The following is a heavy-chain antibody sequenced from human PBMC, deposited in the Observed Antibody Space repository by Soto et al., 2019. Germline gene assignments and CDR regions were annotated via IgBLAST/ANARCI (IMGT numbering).Heavy chain of an antibody. CDR1: GGSVSSGSYF. CDR3: AADYNSSSNYYYYYGMDV. J-gene: IGHJ6*02. CDR2: IYYSGST. D-gene: IGHD6-6*01. V-gene: IGHV4-61*01. Sequence: QVQLQESGPGLVKPSETLSLTCTVSGGSVSSGSYFWSWIRQPPGKGLEWIGYIYYSGSTNYNPSLNRRRIISAVETNKQHSLLQRSVAAADAAVDYCAADYNSSSNYYYYYGMDVWGQGTTVTVSS.